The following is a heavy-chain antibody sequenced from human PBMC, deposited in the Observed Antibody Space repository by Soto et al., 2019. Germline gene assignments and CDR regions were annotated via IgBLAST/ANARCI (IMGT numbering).Heavy chain of an antibody. CDR3: ARVLITSGPLEYSFDY. CDR1: GFTFSNYS. J-gene: IGHJ4*02. D-gene: IGHD3-16*01. Sequence: GESLKISCAASGFTFSNYSMNWVRQAPGKGLEWVSYISSSSSTIYYADSVKGRFTISRDNAKNSLYLQMNSLRAEDTAVYYCARVLITSGPLEYSFDYWGPGSLVTVSS. V-gene: IGHV3-48*01. CDR2: ISSSSSTI.